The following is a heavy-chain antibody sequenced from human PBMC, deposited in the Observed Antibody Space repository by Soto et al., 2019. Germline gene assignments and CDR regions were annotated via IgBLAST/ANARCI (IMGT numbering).Heavy chain of an antibody. D-gene: IGHD4-17*01. Sequence: QVQLVESGGGVVQPGRSLRLSCAASGFTFSSYAMEWVRQAPGKGLEWVAVISYDGINKYYADSVKGRFGISRDNSKNTLYLQMSSLRAEDTAVYYCARDWGTVTSYGMDVWGQGTTVTVSS. CDR2: ISYDGINK. CDR1: GFTFSSYA. CDR3: ARDWGTVTSYGMDV. V-gene: IGHV3-30*09. J-gene: IGHJ6*02.